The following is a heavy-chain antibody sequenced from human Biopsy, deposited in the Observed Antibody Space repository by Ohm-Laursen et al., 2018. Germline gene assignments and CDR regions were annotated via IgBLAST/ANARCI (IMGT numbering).Heavy chain of an antibody. CDR1: DFTLDDYA. CDR2: ITWNSGHI. J-gene: IGHJ6*02. V-gene: IGHV3-9*01. D-gene: IGHD3-10*01. Sequence: SLRLSCTASDFTLDDYAMSWVRHRPGKGLEWVSGITWNSGHIAYADSVKGRFTISRDNAKNVLWLQMNSLRVDDTAMYYCVKDIRRYFYGMDVWGQRTTVTVS. CDR3: VKDIRRYFYGMDV.